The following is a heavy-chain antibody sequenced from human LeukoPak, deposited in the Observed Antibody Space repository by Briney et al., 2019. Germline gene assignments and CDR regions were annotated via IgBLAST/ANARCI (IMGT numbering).Heavy chain of an antibody. D-gene: IGHD2-21*02. J-gene: IGHJ4*02. Sequence: SETLSLTCTISGGSISSYYWSWIRQPPGKGLEWIGYIYYSGSTNYNPSLKSRVTISVDTSKNQFSLKLTSVTAADTAVYYCARQGRDGYIVDYWGQGTLVTVSS. V-gene: IGHV4-59*08. CDR2: IYYSGST. CDR3: ARQGRDGYIVDY. CDR1: GGSISSYY.